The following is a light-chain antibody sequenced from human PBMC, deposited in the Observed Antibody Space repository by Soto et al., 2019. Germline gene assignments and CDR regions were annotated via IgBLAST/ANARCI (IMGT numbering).Light chain of an antibody. CDR1: SNDVGGYNF. CDR2: DVS. V-gene: IGLV2-11*01. CDR3: CSYAGSDTLV. J-gene: IGLJ2*01. Sequence: QSVLTQPRSVSGSPGQSVTISCTGTSNDVGGYNFVSWYQQHPGKVPKLFIYDVSRRPSGVPDRFSGSKSGNTASLTISGRQAEDEAVYYCCSYAGSDTLVFGGGTKLTVL.